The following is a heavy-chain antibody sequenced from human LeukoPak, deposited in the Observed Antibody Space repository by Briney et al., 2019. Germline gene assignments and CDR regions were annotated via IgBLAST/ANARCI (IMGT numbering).Heavy chain of an antibody. J-gene: IGHJ4*02. CDR1: GGTFSSYG. Sequence: SVKVSCKASGGTFSSYGTTWVRQAPGQGLEWMGGIIPISGRANYAQNFQGRVTITTDESTSTAYMELSSLRFEDTAVYYCARDVYDSSGYYYAWYYFDYWGQETLVTVSS. D-gene: IGHD3-22*01. CDR3: ARDVYDSSGYYYAWYYFDY. CDR2: IIPISGRA. V-gene: IGHV1-69*05.